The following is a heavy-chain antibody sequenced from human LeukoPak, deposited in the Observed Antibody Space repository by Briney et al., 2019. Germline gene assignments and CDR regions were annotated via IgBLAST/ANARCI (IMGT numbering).Heavy chain of an antibody. J-gene: IGHJ5*02. CDR2: IYYTGST. V-gene: IGHV4-59*01. Sequence: SETLSLTCAVSGGSITNDYWSWIRQPPGRGLEWIGYIYYTGSTNYNPSLNSRVTISVDTSKNQFSLKLNSVTAADTAVYYCARPQWLVTMGPWFDPWGQGTLVTVSS. D-gene: IGHD6-19*01. CDR1: GGSITNDY. CDR3: ARPQWLVTMGPWFDP.